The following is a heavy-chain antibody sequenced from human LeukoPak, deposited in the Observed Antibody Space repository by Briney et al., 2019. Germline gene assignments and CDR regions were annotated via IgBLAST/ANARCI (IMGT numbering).Heavy chain of an antibody. J-gene: IGHJ4*02. Sequence: ASVKVSCKASGYTFTSYYMHWVRQAPGQGLEWMGGIIPIFGTANYAQKFQGRVTITADESTSTAYMELSSLRSEDTAVYYCARGGSSGSDFDYWGQGTLVTVSS. CDR1: GYTFTSYY. CDR2: IIPIFGTA. CDR3: ARGGSSGSDFDY. V-gene: IGHV1-69*13. D-gene: IGHD6-19*01.